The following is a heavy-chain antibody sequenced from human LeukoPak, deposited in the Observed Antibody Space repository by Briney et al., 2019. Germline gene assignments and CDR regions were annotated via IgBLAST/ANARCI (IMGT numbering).Heavy chain of an antibody. CDR2: MNPNSGNT. J-gene: IGHJ4*02. CDR3: ARLVDTATGFDY. Sequence: ASVKVSCKASGYTFTSYDINWVRQATGQGLEWMGWMNPNSGNTGYAQKFQGRVTMTRNTSISTAYMGLSSLRSEDTAVYYCARLVDTATGFDYWGQGTLVTVSS. V-gene: IGHV1-8*01. D-gene: IGHD5-18*01. CDR1: GYTFTSYD.